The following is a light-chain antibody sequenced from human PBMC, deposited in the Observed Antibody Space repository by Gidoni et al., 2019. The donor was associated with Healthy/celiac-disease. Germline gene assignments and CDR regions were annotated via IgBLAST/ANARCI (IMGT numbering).Light chain of an antibody. CDR3: QQYGSSPRT. Sequence: EIVLTQSPGTLSLSPGERATLSCRASQSVSSSYLAWYQQKPGQAPRLLIYGASSRATGIPDRFSGSGSGTDFTLTFSRLEPEDFAVYYCQQYGSSPRTFGGGTRWRSN. CDR2: GAS. J-gene: IGKJ4*01. V-gene: IGKV3-20*01. CDR1: QSVSSSY.